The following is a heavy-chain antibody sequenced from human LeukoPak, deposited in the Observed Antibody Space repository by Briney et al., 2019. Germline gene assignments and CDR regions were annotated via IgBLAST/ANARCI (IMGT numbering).Heavy chain of an antibody. Sequence: NPSEALSLTCTVSGDSISSSIYYWGWIRQPPGKGLEWIGCIYYNGYTYYTSSLKSRVTIFVNTSKNHFPLKLISVTAADTAMYYCARQGGDTMVRGVVRDWFDPWGQGTLVTVSS. CDR1: GDSISSSIYY. J-gene: IGHJ5*02. CDR2: IYYNGYT. CDR3: ARQGGDTMVRGVVRDWFDP. D-gene: IGHD3-10*01. V-gene: IGHV4-39*01.